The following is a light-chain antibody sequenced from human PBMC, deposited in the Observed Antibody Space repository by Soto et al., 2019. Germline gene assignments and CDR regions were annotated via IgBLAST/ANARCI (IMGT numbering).Light chain of an antibody. CDR2: RAS. CDR3: MQATHWPPT. J-gene: IGKJ1*01. V-gene: IGKV2-30*01. CDR1: QSLVFSDGNAY. Sequence: DVVMTQSPLSLPVTLGQPASISCKSSQSLVFSDGNAYLNWFQQRPVQSPRRLIYRASNRDSGVPDRFSGSWSGTDFTLQINGVEAEDVGLYYCMQATHWPPTFGRGTRVEIK.